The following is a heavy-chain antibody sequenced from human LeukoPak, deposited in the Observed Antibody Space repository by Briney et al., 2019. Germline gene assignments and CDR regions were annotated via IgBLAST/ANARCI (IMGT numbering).Heavy chain of an antibody. CDR2: MSPNSGDT. J-gene: IGHJ4*02. V-gene: IGHV1-8*02. CDR3: AKGKETQWLARPFYLDY. Sequence: ASVKVSCKASGGTFSSYGINWVRQATGQGLEWLGWMSPNSGDTGYAQKFQGRVTMTSDSSISTAYMELNSLRAEDTAVFYCAKGKETQWLARPFYLDYWGQGTLVTVSS. CDR1: GGTFSSYG. D-gene: IGHD6-19*01.